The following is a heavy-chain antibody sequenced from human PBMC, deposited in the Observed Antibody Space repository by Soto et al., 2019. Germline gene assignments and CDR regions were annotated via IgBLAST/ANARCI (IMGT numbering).Heavy chain of an antibody. V-gene: IGHV4-59*12. CDR3: ARDRGSSPTYGMDV. Sequence: SETLSLTCTVSGDSISNYYWSWIRQPPGKGLEWIGYIYYSGSTNYNPSLKSRVTISVDTSKNQFSLKLSSVTAADTAVYYCARDRGSSPTYGMDVWGQGTTVTVSS. CDR2: IYYSGST. CDR1: GDSISNYY. D-gene: IGHD6-6*01. J-gene: IGHJ6*02.